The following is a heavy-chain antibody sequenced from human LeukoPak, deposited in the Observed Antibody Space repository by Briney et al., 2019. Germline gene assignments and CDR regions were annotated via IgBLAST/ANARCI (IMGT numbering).Heavy chain of an antibody. V-gene: IGHV3-30-3*01. CDR1: GFTFSSYA. CDR2: ISYDGSNK. J-gene: IGHJ4*02. CDR3: ALDYGDYALDY. D-gene: IGHD4-17*01. Sequence: GGSRRLSCAASGFTFSSYAMHWVRQAPGKGLEWVAVISYDGSNKYYADSVKGRFTISRDNSKNTLYLQMNSLRAEDTAVYYCALDYGDYALDYWGQGTLVTVSS.